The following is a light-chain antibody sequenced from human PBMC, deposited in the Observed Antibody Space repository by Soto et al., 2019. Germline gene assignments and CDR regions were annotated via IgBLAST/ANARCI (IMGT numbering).Light chain of an antibody. CDR3: QQYYTTPMYT. CDR1: QNVLYNSNNKNY. CDR2: WAS. Sequence: DIVMTQSPDSLAVSLGERATINCKSSQNVLYNSNNKNYLAWYQQKPGQPPKLLIYWASTRESGVPDRFSGSGSGTDFTLTISSLQAEDVAVYYCQQYYTTPMYTFGQGTKLEMK. J-gene: IGKJ2*01. V-gene: IGKV4-1*01.